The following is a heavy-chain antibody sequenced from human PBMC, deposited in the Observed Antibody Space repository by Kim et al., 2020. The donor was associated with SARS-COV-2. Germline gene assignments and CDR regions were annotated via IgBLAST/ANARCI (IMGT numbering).Heavy chain of an antibody. D-gene: IGHD3-3*01. Sequence: SETLSLTCAVYGGSFSGFQWSWIRQSPGKGLEWIGEINHSGTISHNPSLSSRVTMSIDTSKNQFSFKLTPVTAADTGFYYCARGRAGVVPAPVLGIGPYYEYFKMDVWGRGTTVTVSS. V-gene: IGHV4-34*01. J-gene: IGHJ6*01. CDR3: ARGRAGVVPAPVLGIGPYYEYFKMDV. CDR1: GGSFSGFQ. CDR2: INHSGTI.